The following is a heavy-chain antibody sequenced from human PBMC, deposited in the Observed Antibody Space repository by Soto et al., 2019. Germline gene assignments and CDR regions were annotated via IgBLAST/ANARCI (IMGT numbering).Heavy chain of an antibody. D-gene: IGHD3-10*01. J-gene: IGHJ4*02. CDR2: MNPNSGNT. CDR3: AIAVRGVIPILGHLDY. V-gene: IGHV1-8*01. Sequence: GASVKVSCKASGYTFTSYDINWVRQATGQGLEWMGWMNPNSGNTGYAQKFQGRVTMTRNTSISTAYMELSNLRSEDTAVYYCAIAVRGVIPILGHLDYWGQGTLVTSPQ. CDR1: GYTFTSYD.